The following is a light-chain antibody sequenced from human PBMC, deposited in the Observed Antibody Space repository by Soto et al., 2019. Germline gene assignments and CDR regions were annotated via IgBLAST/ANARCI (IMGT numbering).Light chain of an antibody. CDR2: GAS. CDR3: QQFATSPLT. Sequence: ENVLTQSPGTLSLSPGERATLSCRASQSLSSSYLARYQQKPGQAPRLLIYGASSRATGIPDRFSGSGSGTDFTLTISRLEPEDFAVYYCQQFATSPLTFGGGTKVEIK. J-gene: IGKJ4*01. V-gene: IGKV3-20*01. CDR1: QSLSSSY.